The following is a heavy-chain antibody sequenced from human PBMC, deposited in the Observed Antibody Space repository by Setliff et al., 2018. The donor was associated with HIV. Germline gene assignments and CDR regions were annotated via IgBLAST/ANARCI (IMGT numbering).Heavy chain of an antibody. CDR3: ARSPRIGVAGEFEY. V-gene: IGHV4-39*01. CDR2: FYYSRNI. D-gene: IGHD6-19*01. Sequence: PSETLSLTCTVSGGSISSSSFSWGWIRQPPGKGLEWIGSFYYSRNIYYNPSLKSRVTISVDTSKNQFSLKLSAVTAADTAVYYCARSPRIGVAGEFEYWGQGTLVTVSS. CDR1: GGSISSSSFS. J-gene: IGHJ4*02.